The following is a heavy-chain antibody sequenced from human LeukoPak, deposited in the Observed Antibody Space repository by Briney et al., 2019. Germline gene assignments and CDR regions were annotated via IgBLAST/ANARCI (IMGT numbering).Heavy chain of an antibody. V-gene: IGHV3-66*01. CDR3: ARRDYYYYGMDV. CDR2: IYSGGST. Sequence: GGSLRLSCAASGFTVSSNYMSWVRQAPGKGLEWVSVIYSGGSTYYADSVKGRFTISRDNSKNTLYLQMNSLRAEDTAVYYCARRDYYYYGMDVWGQGPRSPSP. CDR1: GFTVSSNY. J-gene: IGHJ6*02.